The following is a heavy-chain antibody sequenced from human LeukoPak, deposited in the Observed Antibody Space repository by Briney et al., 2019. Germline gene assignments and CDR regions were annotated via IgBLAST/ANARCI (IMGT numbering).Heavy chain of an antibody. J-gene: IGHJ3*02. CDR3: ARDTAARPTYDFWSGYLLKPPEDDAFDI. D-gene: IGHD3-3*01. CDR1: GGSVSSYY. V-gene: IGHV4-4*07. Sequence: SETLSLTCTVSGGSVSSYYWSWIRQPAGKGLEWIGRIYTSGSTNYNPSLKSRVTMSVDTSKNQFSLKLSSVTAADTAVYYCARDTAARPTYDFWSGYLLKPPEDDAFDIWGQGTMVTVSS. CDR2: IYTSGST.